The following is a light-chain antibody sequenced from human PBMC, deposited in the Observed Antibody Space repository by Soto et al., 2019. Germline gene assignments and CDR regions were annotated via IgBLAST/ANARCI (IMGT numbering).Light chain of an antibody. Sequence: EIVLTQSPGTLSLSPGERATLSCRASQSVNGNYLAWYQQKPGQAPRLLIYGASSRTTGIPDRFSGSGSGTDFTLTISRLEPEDFAVYYCQQYGSSPPRTFGQGTKV. CDR3: QQYGSSPPRT. CDR2: GAS. CDR1: QSVNGNY. J-gene: IGKJ1*01. V-gene: IGKV3-20*01.